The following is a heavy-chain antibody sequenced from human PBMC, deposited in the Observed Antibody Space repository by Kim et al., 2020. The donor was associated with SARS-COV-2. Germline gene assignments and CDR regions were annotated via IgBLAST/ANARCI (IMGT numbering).Heavy chain of an antibody. V-gene: IGHV5-51*01. CDR3: AISRTWSEGWFDP. J-gene: IGHJ5*02. D-gene: IGHD1-7*01. CDR1: GYTFTNYW. CDR2: ILPGDSDT. Sequence: GESLKISCKGSGYTFTNYWIGWVRQMPGKGLEWMGIILPGDSDTRYSPSFQGQVTMSVDKSISTAYLQWSSLKASDTAMYYCAISRTWSEGWFDPWGQGTLVIVSS.